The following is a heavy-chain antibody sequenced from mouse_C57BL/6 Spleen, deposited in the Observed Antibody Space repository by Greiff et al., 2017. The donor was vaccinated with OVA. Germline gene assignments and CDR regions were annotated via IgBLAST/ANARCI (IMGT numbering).Heavy chain of an antibody. V-gene: IGHV1-15*01. D-gene: IGHD1-1*01. CDR1: GYTFTDYE. Sequence: VQLQQSGAELVRPGASVTLSCKASGYTFTDYEMHWVKQTPVHGLEWIGAIDPETGGTAYNQKFKGKAILTADKSSSTAYMELRSLTSEDSAVYYCTRRDYGSSYYYFDYWGQGTTLTVSS. J-gene: IGHJ2*01. CDR2: IDPETGGT. CDR3: TRRDYGSSYYYFDY.